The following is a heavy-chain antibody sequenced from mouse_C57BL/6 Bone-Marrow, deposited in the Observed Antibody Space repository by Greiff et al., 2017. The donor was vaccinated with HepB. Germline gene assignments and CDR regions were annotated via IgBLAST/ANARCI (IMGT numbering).Heavy chain of an antibody. CDR2: INPNNGGT. CDR3: VSEITGYAMDY. V-gene: IGHV1-26*01. CDR1: GYTFTDYY. Sequence: EVQLQQSGPELVKPGASVKISCKASGYTFTDYYMNWVKQSHGKSLEWIGDINPNNGGTSYNQKFKGKATLTVDKSSSTAYMELRSLTSEDSAVYYCVSEITGYAMDYWGQGTSVTVSS. D-gene: IGHD2-4*01. J-gene: IGHJ4*01.